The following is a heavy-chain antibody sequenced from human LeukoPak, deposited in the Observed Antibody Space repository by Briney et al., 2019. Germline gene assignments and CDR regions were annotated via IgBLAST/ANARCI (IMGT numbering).Heavy chain of an antibody. CDR2: IHPRSGET. V-gene: IGHV1-2*02. Sequence: GASVKVSCKASGYSFTAFYIHWVRQAPGQGLEWMGWIHPRSGETNYAYKFRGRVTMTGDTSISTAYMDLGSLGSDDTAVYYCARDGEYGTGSYYRGCFDYWGQGILVTVSS. J-gene: IGHJ4*02. D-gene: IGHD3-10*01. CDR1: GYSFTAFY. CDR3: ARDGEYGTGSYYRGCFDY.